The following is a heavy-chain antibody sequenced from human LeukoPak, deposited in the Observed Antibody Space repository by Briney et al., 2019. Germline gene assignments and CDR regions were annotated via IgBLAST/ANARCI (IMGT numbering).Heavy chain of an antibody. V-gene: IGHV4-38-2*02. D-gene: IGHD3-10*01. CDR3: ARDSGVRGEMDF. Sequence: SETLSLTCAVSGYSISSAYYWGWIRQPPGKGLEWIGSILHSGSTYYNPSLKSRVTISVDTSKNHFSLKLTSVTAADTAVYYCARDSGVRGEMDFWGQGTLVTVSS. J-gene: IGHJ4*02. CDR1: GYSISSAYY. CDR2: ILHSGST.